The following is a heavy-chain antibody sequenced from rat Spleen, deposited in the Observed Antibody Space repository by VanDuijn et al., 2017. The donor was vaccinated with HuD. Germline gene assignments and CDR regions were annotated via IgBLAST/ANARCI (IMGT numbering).Heavy chain of an antibody. CDR2: INTAGTT. V-gene: IGHV3-3*01. CDR3: ASFSMMVSFDY. D-gene: IGHD1-12*02. CDR1: GYSITSTYR. Sequence: EVQLQESGPGLVKPSQSLSLTCSVTGYSITSTYRWNWIRKFPGNKLEWMGYINTAGTTNYNPSLKSRVSITRDTSKNQFFLQVNSVTTEDTATYYCASFSMMVSFDYWGQGVMVTVSS. J-gene: IGHJ2*01.